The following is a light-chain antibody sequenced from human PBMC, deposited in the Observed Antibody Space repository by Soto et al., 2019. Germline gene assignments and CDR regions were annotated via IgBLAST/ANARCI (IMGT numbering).Light chain of an antibody. Sequence: DIQVTQSPPSLSASVGDRVTITCRASQYIGNYLNWYQHKPGKAPQILIYSASTLQIGVPSRFSASVSGTDFTLTITSLHPDDFASYYCQSDYSLPWTFGQGTKVE. J-gene: IGKJ1*01. CDR1: QYIGNY. CDR3: QSDYSLPWT. CDR2: SAS. V-gene: IGKV1-39*02.